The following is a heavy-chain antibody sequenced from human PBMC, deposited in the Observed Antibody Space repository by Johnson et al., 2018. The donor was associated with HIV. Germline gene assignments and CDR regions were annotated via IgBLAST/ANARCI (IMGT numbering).Heavy chain of an antibody. Sequence: QVQLVESRGRVVQPGRSLRLSCAASGFTFSSYGLHWVRQAPGKGLEWVAVISDDVSNKYYADSVKGRFPISRDNSKNTLFLQMNSLRAEDPALSYCARDLDWGRQSGAFDIWGQGTMVTVSS. CDR3: ARDLDWGRQSGAFDI. J-gene: IGHJ3*02. D-gene: IGHD7-27*01. V-gene: IGHV3-30*03. CDR2: ISDDVSNK. CDR1: GFTFSSYG.